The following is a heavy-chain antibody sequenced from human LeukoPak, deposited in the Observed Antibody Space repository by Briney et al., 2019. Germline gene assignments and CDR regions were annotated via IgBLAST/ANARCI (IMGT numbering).Heavy chain of an antibody. V-gene: IGHV3-48*03. CDR2: IGRYGVNT. CDR1: GFTLSTYE. D-gene: IGHD1-14*01. CDR3: ATLSDRNFYYSYGLDV. J-gene: IGHJ6*02. Sequence: GGSLRLSCAASGFTLSTYEMNWVRQAPGKGLEWVAYIGRYGVNTYYADSVKGRFTISGDNAKNSLNLQMNSMRAEDTAVYYCATLSDRNFYYSYGLDVWGQGTTVTVS.